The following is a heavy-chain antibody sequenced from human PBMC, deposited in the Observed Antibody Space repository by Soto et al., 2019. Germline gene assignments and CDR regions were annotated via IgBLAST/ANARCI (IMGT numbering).Heavy chain of an antibody. D-gene: IGHD6-13*01. J-gene: IGHJ4*02. Sequence: GGSLRLSCAASGFTFSSYSINWVRQAPGKGLEWVSSISSSSSYIYYADSVKGRFTISRDNAKNSLYLQMNSLRAEDTAVYYCAAAAGNTDTLDYWGQGTLVTVSS. CDR3: AAAAGNTDTLDY. V-gene: IGHV3-21*01. CDR2: ISSSSSYI. CDR1: GFTFSSYS.